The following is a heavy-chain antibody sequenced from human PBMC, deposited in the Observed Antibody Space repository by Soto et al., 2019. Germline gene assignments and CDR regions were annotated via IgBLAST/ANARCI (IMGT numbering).Heavy chain of an antibody. CDR1: GGSISSYY. V-gene: IGHV4-59*08. CDR3: ARAVTVTTAGYFDY. D-gene: IGHD4-4*01. J-gene: IGHJ4*02. CDR2: IYYSGST. Sequence: SETLSLTCTVSGGSISSYYWSWIRQPPGKGLEWIGYIYYSGSTNYNPSLKSRVTISVDTSKNQFSLKLSSVTAADTAVYYCARAVTVTTAGYFDYWGQGTLVTVSS.